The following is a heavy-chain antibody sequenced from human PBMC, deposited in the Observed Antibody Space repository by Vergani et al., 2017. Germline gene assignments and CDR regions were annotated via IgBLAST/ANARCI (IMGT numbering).Heavy chain of an antibody. CDR2: INPIDSKI. J-gene: IGHJ4*02. Sequence: EVMLVQSGAEVKKPGESLKISCKYSESSFISNEIAWVRQMSGKGLQWMGNINPIDSKIAYSPSFQGQAIMSLDKSITTAYLQWRSLKASDTAVYYCTRHVPCGDGACLHFDHWGQGTQFTVSS. CDR1: ESSFISNE. CDR3: TRHVPCGDGACLHFDH. V-gene: IGHV5-51*01. D-gene: IGHD2-21*01.